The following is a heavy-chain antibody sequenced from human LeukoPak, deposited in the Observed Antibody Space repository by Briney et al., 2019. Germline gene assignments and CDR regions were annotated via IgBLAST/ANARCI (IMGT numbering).Heavy chain of an antibody. Sequence: GGSLRLSCVASGFIFSDYGIQWVRQAPGKGLEWVAVIAYDGNNTYYGDSVRGRFTISRDNSKKMVYLEMNSLRAEDTAMYYCVRDVGAVRGEVYFDYWGQGTLVTVSS. CDR2: IAYDGNNT. J-gene: IGHJ4*02. D-gene: IGHD3-16*01. CDR1: GFIFSDYG. CDR3: VRDVGAVRGEVYFDY. V-gene: IGHV3-30*03.